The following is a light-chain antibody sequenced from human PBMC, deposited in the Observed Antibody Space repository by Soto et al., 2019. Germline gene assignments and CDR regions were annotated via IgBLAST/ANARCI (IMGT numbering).Light chain of an antibody. CDR3: QQYGGSRT. Sequence: ETVLTQSPGTLSLSPGDRATLSCMASQSFRNNYLAWLQQKPGQAPSLLISGASTRATGVPDRFSGSGSGTDFTLTISRLEPEDFAVYYCQQYGGSRTFGQGTKVDIK. V-gene: IGKV3-20*01. CDR1: QSFRNNY. J-gene: IGKJ1*01. CDR2: GAS.